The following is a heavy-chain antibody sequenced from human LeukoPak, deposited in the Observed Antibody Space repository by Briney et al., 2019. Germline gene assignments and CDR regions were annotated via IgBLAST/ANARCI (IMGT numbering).Heavy chain of an antibody. J-gene: IGHJ4*02. CDR2: IRYDGSNK. Sequence: PGGSLRLSCAASGFTFSSYGMSWVRQAPGKGLEWVAFIRYDGSNKYYADSVKGRFTISRDNSKNTLYLQMNSLRAEDTAVYYCAKDHRIAVAGTGAYWGQGTLVTVSS. CDR1: GFTFSSYG. V-gene: IGHV3-30*02. CDR3: AKDHRIAVAGTGAY. D-gene: IGHD6-19*01.